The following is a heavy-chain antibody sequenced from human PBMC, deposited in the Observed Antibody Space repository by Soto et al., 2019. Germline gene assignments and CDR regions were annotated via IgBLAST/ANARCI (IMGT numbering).Heavy chain of an antibody. Sequence: GGSLRLSCAASGFTFSSYAMHWVRQAPGKGLEWVAVISYDGSNKYYADSVKGRFTISRDNSKNTLYLQMNRLRAEDTAVYYCERSYDFWTGYYHFDYWGQGTLVTVSS. CDR1: GFTFSSYA. CDR3: ERSYDFWTGYYHFDY. D-gene: IGHD3-3*01. J-gene: IGHJ4*02. CDR2: ISYDGSNK. V-gene: IGHV3-30-3*01.